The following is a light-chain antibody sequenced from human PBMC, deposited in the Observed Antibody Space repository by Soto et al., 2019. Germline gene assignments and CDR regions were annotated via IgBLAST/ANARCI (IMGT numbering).Light chain of an antibody. Sequence: DIPMTQSPSSLSASVGDRVTISCRASQGIINYVAWFQQKPGEAPKSLIYAASSLQSGVPSRFSGRGSGTDFTLTISSLQPEDFATYYCQQYRSFPYTFGQGTKLEIK. J-gene: IGKJ2*01. CDR2: AAS. CDR3: QQYRSFPYT. CDR1: QGIINY. V-gene: IGKV1-16*01.